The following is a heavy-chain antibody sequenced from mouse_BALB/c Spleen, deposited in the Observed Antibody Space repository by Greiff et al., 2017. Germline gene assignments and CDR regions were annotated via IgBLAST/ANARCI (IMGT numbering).Heavy chain of an antibody. CDR1: GFTFSSFG. CDR2: ISSGSSTI. CDR3: ARRGLGYYFDY. V-gene: IGHV5-17*02. Sequence: EVQGVESGGGLVQPGGSRKLSCAASGFTFSSFGMHWVRQAPEKGLEWVAYISSGSSTIYYADTVKGRFTISRDNPKNTLFLQMTSLRSEDTAMYYCARRGLGYYFDYWGQGTTLTVSS. D-gene: IGHD3-1*01. J-gene: IGHJ2*01.